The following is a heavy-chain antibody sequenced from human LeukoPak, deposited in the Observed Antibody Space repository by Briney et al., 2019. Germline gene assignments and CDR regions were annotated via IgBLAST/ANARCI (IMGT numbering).Heavy chain of an antibody. CDR2: VYQTGHT. J-gene: IGHJ4*02. CDR3: ARSIFGVVSFDS. CDR1: GGSINTYY. V-gene: IGHV4-59*01. D-gene: IGHD3-3*01. Sequence: SEALSLTCTVSGGSINTYYWSWIRQPPGKGLEWIAYVYQTGHTNYNPSFTSRATISIDTSKNQFSLKLSSVSAADTAVYYCARSIFGVVSFDSWGQGTPVTVSS.